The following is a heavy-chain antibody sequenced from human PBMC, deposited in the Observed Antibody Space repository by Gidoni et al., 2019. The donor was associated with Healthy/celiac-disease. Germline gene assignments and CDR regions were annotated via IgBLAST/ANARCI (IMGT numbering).Heavy chain of an antibody. CDR2: CHAYHGNT. V-gene: IGHV1-18*01. CDR3: ARDEGMVRGVRWRGDYYYYGMDV. Sequence: QVQLVQSGAEVKKHGASVKVSCKASGYTFTSYGISWAPQAPGQGLAWMGWCHAYHGNTNYAQKLQGRVTMTTDTSTSTAYMELRSLRSGDTAVYYCARDEGMVRGVRWRGDYYYYGMDVWGQGTTVTVSS. CDR1: GYTFTSYG. J-gene: IGHJ6*02. D-gene: IGHD3-10*01.